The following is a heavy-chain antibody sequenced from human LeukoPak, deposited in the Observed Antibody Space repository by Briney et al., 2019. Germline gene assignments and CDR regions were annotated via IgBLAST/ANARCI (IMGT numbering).Heavy chain of an antibody. V-gene: IGHV3-7*01. CDR3: ATYTHWVAGDV. CDR2: MNQDGSEK. J-gene: IGHJ6*02. D-gene: IGHD3-16*01. Sequence: GGSLRLSCAASGFTFSSYSMNWVRQAPGKGLEWVANMNQDGSEKDYVDSVKGRFTISRDNARKSLYLQMGSLRAEDTAVYYCATYTHWVAGDVWGQGTTVTVSS. CDR1: GFTFSSYS.